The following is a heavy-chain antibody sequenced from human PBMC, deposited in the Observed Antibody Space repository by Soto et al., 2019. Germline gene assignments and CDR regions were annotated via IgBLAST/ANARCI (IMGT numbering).Heavy chain of an antibody. CDR3: ARSGHNSGFFYYDY. D-gene: IGHD3-22*01. V-gene: IGHV2-5*01. Sequence: QITLKESGPTLVKVTQTVTLTCTFSGFSLSSTGVGVGWISQPPGKALEGLALINWNDDKRYNPSLKSRLTITKDTSKNQVVLTMTNMDPVDTATYYCARSGHNSGFFYYDYWGQGTLVTVSS. J-gene: IGHJ4*02. CDR2: INWNDDK. CDR1: GFSLSSTGVG.